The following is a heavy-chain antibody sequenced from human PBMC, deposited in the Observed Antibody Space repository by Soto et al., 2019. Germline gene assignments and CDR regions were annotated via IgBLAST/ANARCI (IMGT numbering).Heavy chain of an antibody. CDR1: GFTFSSYG. Sequence: GGSLRLSCAASGFTFSSYGMHWVRQAPGKGLEWVAVIWYDGSNKYYADSVKGRFTISRDNSKNTLYLQMNSLRAEDTAVYYCARDQGITMVRGVKTGSNSAGPAHYYYGMDVWGQGTTVTVSS. CDR2: IWYDGSNK. D-gene: IGHD3-10*01. J-gene: IGHJ6*02. CDR3: ARDQGITMVRGVKTGSNSAGPAHYYYGMDV. V-gene: IGHV3-33*01.